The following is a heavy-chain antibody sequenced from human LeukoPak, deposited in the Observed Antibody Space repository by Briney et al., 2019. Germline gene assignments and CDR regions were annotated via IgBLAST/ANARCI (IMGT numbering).Heavy chain of an antibody. CDR1: GGSFSGYY. CDR2: INHSGST. Sequence: PSETLSLTCAVYGGSFSGYYWGWIRQPPGKGLEWIGEINHSGSTNYNPSLKSRVTISVDTSKNQFSLKLSSVTAADTAVYYCARGVNLAVAGTREYYYYYYYMDVWGKGTTVTVSS. V-gene: IGHV4-34*01. D-gene: IGHD6-19*01. CDR3: ARGVNLAVAGTREYYYYYYYMDV. J-gene: IGHJ6*03.